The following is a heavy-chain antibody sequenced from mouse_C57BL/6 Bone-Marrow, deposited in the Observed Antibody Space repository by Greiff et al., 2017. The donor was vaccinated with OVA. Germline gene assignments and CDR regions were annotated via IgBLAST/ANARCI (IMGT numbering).Heavy chain of an antibody. D-gene: IGHD1-1*01. Sequence: VQRVESGPELVKPGASVKISCKASGYAFSSSWMNWVKQRPGKGLEWIGRIYPGDGDTNYNGKFKGKATLTADKSSSTAYMQLSSLTSEDSAVYFCASYGSLFDYWGQGTTLTVSS. CDR2: IYPGDGDT. CDR3: ASYGSLFDY. V-gene: IGHV1-82*01. CDR1: GYAFSSSW. J-gene: IGHJ2*01.